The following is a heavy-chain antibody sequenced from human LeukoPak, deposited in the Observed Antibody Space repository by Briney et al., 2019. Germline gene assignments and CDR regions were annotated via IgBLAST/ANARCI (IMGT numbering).Heavy chain of an antibody. CDR3: ARVAAMVSSDYFDY. CDR2: INPNSGGT. Sequence: ASVKVSCKASGYTFTGYYMHWVRQAPGQGLEWMGWINPNSGGTNYAQKFQGRVTMTRDTSISTAYMELSSLRSEDTAVYYCARVAAMVSSDYFDYWGQGTLVTVSS. J-gene: IGHJ4*02. D-gene: IGHD2-2*01. CDR1: GYTFTGYY. V-gene: IGHV1-2*02.